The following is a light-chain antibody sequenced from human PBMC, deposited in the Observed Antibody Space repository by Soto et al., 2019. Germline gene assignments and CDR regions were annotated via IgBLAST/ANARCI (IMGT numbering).Light chain of an antibody. CDR3: CSYAGSSSIFV. Sequence: QSVLTQPRSVSGSPGQSVTISCTGTSSDVGRYNYVSWLQQHPGKAPKPIIYDVSQRPSGVPDRFSGSKSGNTASLTISGLQAEDEAEYHGCSYAGSSSIFVFGTGTKVTVL. CDR1: SSDVGRYNY. J-gene: IGLJ1*01. CDR2: DVS. V-gene: IGLV2-11*01.